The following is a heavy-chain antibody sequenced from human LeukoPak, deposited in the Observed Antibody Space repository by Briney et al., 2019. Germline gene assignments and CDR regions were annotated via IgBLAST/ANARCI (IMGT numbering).Heavy chain of an antibody. V-gene: IGHV5-51*01. CDR1: GYGFTSYW. J-gene: IGHJ4*02. D-gene: IGHD3-9*01. CDR3: ARLGGRDVLRYFDWLEWYFDY. CDR2: IYPGDSDT. Sequence: KPGESLKISCKSSGYGFTSYWIGWVRQMPGKGLEWMGIIYPGDSDTRYSPSFQGQVTISADKSISTAYLQWSSLKASDTAMYYCARLGGRDVLRYFDWLEWYFDYWGQGTLVTVSS.